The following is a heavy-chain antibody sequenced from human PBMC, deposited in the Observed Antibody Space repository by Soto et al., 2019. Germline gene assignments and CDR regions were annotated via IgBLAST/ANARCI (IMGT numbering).Heavy chain of an antibody. CDR1: GYGFTSYW. D-gene: IGHD3-22*01. V-gene: IGHV5-51*01. Sequence: PGESLKISCKGSGYGFTSYWIGWVRQMPGKGLEWMGIIYPGDSDTRYSPSFQGQVTISVDKSISTAYLQWRSLKASDTAIYYCARRYYFDTTGPSGGNWFDPWGQGTLVTVSS. CDR2: IYPGDSDT. J-gene: IGHJ5*02. CDR3: ARRYYFDTTGPSGGNWFDP.